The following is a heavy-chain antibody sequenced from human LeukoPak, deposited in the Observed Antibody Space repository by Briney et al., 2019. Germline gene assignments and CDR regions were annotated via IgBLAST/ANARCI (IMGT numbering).Heavy chain of an antibody. V-gene: IGHV1-69*13. CDR2: IILIFGTA. J-gene: IGHJ6*02. CDR1: GGTFSSYA. D-gene: IGHD3-3*01. Sequence: ASVKVSCKASGGTFSSYAISWVRQAPGQGLEWMGGIILIFGTANYAQKFQGRVTITADESTSTAYMELSSLRSEDTAVYYCARAETYYDFWSGHRAYYGMDVWGQGTTVTVSS. CDR3: ARAETYYDFWSGHRAYYGMDV.